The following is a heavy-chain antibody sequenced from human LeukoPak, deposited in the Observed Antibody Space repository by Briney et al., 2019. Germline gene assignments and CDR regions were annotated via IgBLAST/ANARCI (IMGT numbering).Heavy chain of an antibody. CDR2: MYHTGST. D-gene: IGHD2-2*01. V-gene: IGHV4-38-2*02. Sequence: SETLSLTCTVSGYSISSGYYWGWIRQPPGKGLEWIGSMYHTGSTYYNPSLKSRVTMSVDTSKNQFSLKLSSVTAADTAVYYCARDPYRDNWFDPWGQGTLVTVSS. CDR1: GYSISSGYY. J-gene: IGHJ5*02. CDR3: ARDPYRDNWFDP.